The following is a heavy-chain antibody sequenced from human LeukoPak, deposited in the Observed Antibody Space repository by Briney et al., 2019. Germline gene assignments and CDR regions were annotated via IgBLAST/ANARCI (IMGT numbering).Heavy chain of an antibody. CDR1: GFTFSDYY. V-gene: IGHV3-11*04. J-gene: IGHJ3*02. D-gene: IGHD3-16*02. CDR2: IGRSGTTI. CDR3: ARGLFSTEGSYHHDAFDI. Sequence: GGSLRLSCAASGFTFSDYYMSWIRQVPGKGLEWVSYIGRSGTTIHYADSVKGRFTISWDNAKKSLYLQMNSLRAEDTAVYYCARGLFSTEGSYHHDAFDIWGQGTMVTVSS.